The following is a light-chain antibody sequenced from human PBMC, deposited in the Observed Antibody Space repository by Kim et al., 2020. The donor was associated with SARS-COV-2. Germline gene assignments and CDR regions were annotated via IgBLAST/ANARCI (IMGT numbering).Light chain of an antibody. Sequence: GQSITISCTGTSSDVGSYNLVSWYQHHPGKAPKLMIYEVTRRPSGVSNRFSGSKSGNTASLTISGLQTEDEADYYCCSNTGTSTSIFGGGTQLTVL. V-gene: IGLV2-23*02. CDR3: CSNTGTSTSI. CDR1: SSDVGSYNL. CDR2: EVT. J-gene: IGLJ2*01.